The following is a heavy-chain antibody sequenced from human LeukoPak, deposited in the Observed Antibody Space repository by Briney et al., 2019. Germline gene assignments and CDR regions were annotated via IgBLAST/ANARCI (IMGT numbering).Heavy chain of an antibody. CDR1: GGSISSYY. D-gene: IGHD3-10*01. CDR3: ALADPGAGYYFDY. V-gene: IGHV4-59*01. CDR2: IYYSGST. J-gene: IGHJ4*02. Sequence: PSETLSLTCTVSGGSISSYYWSWIRQPPGKGLEWLGYIYYSGSTNYNPSLKSRVTISVDTSKNQFSLKLSSVTAADTAVYYCALADPGAGYYFDYWGQGTLVTVSS.